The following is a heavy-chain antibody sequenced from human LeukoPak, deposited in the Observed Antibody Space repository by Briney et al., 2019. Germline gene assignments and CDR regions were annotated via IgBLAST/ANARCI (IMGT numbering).Heavy chain of an antibody. J-gene: IGHJ6*02. V-gene: IGHV4-59*01. CDR3: ARGSSSWYRRGMDV. Sequence: PSETLSLTCTVSGGSISSYYWSWIRQPPGKGLEWIGYIYYSGSTNYNPSLKSRVTISVDTSKNQFSLKLSSVTAADTAVYYCARGSSSWYRRGMDVWGQRTTVTVSS. CDR1: GGSISSYY. CDR2: IYYSGST. D-gene: IGHD6-13*01.